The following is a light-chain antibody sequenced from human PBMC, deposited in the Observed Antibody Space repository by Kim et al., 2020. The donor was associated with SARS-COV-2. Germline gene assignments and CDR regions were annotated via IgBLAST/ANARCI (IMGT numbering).Light chain of an antibody. J-gene: IGLJ2*01. V-gene: IGLV1-47*01. CDR1: SSNIGNNY. CDR3: ATWDDSLSDPRV. Sequence: QSVLTQPPSASGTPGQTVTISCSGSSSNIGNNYVYWFQQFPGSAPKLLIHRNSQRPSGVSDRFSGSKSGTSASLAISGLRSEDEADYYCATWDDSLSDPRVFGGGTQLTVL. CDR2: RNS.